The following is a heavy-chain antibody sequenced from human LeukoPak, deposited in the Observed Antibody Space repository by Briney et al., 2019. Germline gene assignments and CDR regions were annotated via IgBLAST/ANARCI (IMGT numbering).Heavy chain of an antibody. V-gene: IGHV3-30*18. D-gene: IGHD3-10*01. J-gene: IGHJ5*02. CDR2: ISYDGSNK. CDR1: GFTFSSYG. Sequence: PGGSLRLSCAASGFTFSSYGMHWVRQAPGKGLEWVAVISYDGSNKYYADSVKGRFTISRDNSKNTLYLQMNSLRAEDTAVYYCAKVQVLLWFGELWFDPWGQGTLVTVSS. CDR3: AKVQVLLWFGELWFDP.